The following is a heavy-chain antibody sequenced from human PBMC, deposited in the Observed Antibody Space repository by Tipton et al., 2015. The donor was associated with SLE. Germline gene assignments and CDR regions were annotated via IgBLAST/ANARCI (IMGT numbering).Heavy chain of an antibody. Sequence: SLRLSCAASGFTVSSNYMSWVRQAPGKGLEWVSVIYSGGSTYYADSVKGRFTISRDNSKNTLYLQMNSLRAEDTAVYYCSGSISFYYGMDVWGQGTTVTVSS. V-gene: IGHV3-66*01. D-gene: IGHD2-2*01. J-gene: IGHJ6*02. CDR2: IYSGGST. CDR1: GFTVSSNY. CDR3: SGSISFYYGMDV.